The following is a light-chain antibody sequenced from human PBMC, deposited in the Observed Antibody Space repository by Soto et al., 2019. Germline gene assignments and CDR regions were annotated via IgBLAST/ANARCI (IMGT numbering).Light chain of an antibody. CDR1: QSISSY. V-gene: IGKV1-39*01. CDR3: QQSYSTPRD. CDR2: AAS. J-gene: IGKJ5*01. Sequence: DIRLTQSPPSLSASVGDRVTITCRASQSISSYLNWYQQKPGKAPKLLIYAASSLQSGVPSRFSGNRSGTDFTLTISSLQPEDFAAYYCQQSYSTPRDFGQGTRLEIK.